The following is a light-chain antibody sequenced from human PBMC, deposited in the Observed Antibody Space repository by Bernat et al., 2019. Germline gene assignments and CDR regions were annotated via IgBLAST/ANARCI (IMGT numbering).Light chain of an antibody. CDR3: QSYDSSLTAWV. V-gene: IGLV1-40*01. J-gene: IGLJ3*02. Sequence: QSVLTQPPSVSVAPGQRVTISCTGSTSNIGARYGVHWYQQLPGTAPKLLIYENINRPSGVPDRFSGSKSGTSASLAITGLQADDEAEYYCQSYDSSLTAWVFGGGTKLTVL. CDR1: TSNIGARYG. CDR2: ENI.